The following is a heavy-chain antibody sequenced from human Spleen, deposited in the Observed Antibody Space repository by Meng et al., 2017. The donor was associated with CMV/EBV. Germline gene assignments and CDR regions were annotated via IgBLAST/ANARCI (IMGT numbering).Heavy chain of an antibody. CDR2: ISTYNSKT. Sequence: ASVKVSCKASGYTFINYGISWVRQAPGQGLEWMGWISTYNSKTNYAQRLRGRVTMTTDTSTSTVYMELRSLRSEDTAVYYCARGGGHCSSTSCFTSSGYYYGMDVWGQGTTVTVSS. J-gene: IGHJ6*02. CDR3: ARGGGHCSSTSCFTSSGYYYGMDV. CDR1: GYTFINYG. V-gene: IGHV1-18*01. D-gene: IGHD2-2*01.